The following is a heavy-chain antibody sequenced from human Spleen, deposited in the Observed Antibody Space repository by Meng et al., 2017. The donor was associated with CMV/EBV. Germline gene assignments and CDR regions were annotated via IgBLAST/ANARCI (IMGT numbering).Heavy chain of an antibody. CDR3: VRRPTVTAPLRWFDP. CDR2: IKHSGST. D-gene: IGHD2-21*02. Sequence: VYGGSFNDYCCSWVRQSPGKGLEWIGEIKHSGSTNYNPSLKSRVTVSVDTSKNHFSLELRSVTAADTAVYYCVRRPTVTAPLRWFDPWGQGTLVTVSS. J-gene: IGHJ5*02. CDR1: GGSFNDYC. V-gene: IGHV4-34*01.